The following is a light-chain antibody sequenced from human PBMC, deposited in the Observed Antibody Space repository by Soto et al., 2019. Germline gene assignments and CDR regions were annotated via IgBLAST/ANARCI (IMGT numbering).Light chain of an antibody. CDR1: QSVLYSSNNKNY. CDR2: WAS. Sequence: DIVMTQSADSLAVSLGERATINCKSGQSVLYSSNNKNYLAWYQQKPGQPPKLLIYWASTRESGVPDRFSGSGSGIDFTLTISSLQVEDVAVYYCQQYYSTPLTFGGGTKV. V-gene: IGKV4-1*01. J-gene: IGKJ4*01. CDR3: QQYYSTPLT.